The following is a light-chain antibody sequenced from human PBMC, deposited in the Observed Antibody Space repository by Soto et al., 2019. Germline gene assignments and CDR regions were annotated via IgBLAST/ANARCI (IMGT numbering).Light chain of an antibody. J-gene: IGKJ5*01. CDR3: QQANSFPPT. CDR2: AAS. V-gene: IGKV1D-12*01. Sequence: DIQMTQSTSSVSASVGDRVTITCRASQGITSYLAWYQQKPGKAPMLLIYAASSLQSGVPSRFSGSGSRTDFTLTISSLQPEDFATYYCQQANSFPPTFGQVTRLEIK. CDR1: QGITSY.